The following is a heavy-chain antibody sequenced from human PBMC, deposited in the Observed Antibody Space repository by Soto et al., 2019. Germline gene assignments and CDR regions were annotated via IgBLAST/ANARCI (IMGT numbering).Heavy chain of an antibody. D-gene: IGHD3-9*01. J-gene: IGHJ4*02. V-gene: IGHV1-46*01. CDR1: GYTFTTYS. CDR3: ARDGGYDVLTGHYILLYYLDN. CDR2: INPSGGRT. Sequence: ASVKVSCKASGYTFTTYSMHWVRQTPGHGLEWMGVINPSGGRTSYAQKFQRRVTMTRDTSTSTVHMELSNLRSEDTAVYFCARDGGYDVLTGHYILLYYLDNWGLGTLVTVSS.